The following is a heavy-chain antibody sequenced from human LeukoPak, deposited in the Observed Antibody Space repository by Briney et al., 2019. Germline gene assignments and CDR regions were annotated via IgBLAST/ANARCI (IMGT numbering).Heavy chain of an antibody. D-gene: IGHD1-7*01. CDR1: GGSISSYY. CDR3: ARSGTTSGAYY. V-gene: IGHV4-59*01. CDR2: IYYSGST. J-gene: IGHJ4*02. Sequence: PSETLSLTCAVSGGSISSYYWSWIRQPPGKGLEWIGYIYYSGSTNYNPSLKSRVTISVDTSKNQFSLKLSSVTAADTAVYYCARSGTTSGAYYWGQGTLVTVSS.